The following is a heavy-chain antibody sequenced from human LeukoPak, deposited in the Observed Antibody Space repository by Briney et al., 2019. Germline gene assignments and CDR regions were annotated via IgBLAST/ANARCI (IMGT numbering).Heavy chain of an antibody. Sequence: GGSLRLSCAASGFTFSSYAMSWGRQAPGKGLAWVSAISGSGGSTYYADSVKSRFTISRDNSKNTRYLQMNSLRAEDTAVYYCAKPAAGNDAFDIWGQGTMVTVSS. J-gene: IGHJ3*02. CDR1: GFTFSSYA. CDR2: ISGSGGST. D-gene: IGHD6-13*01. CDR3: AKPAAGNDAFDI. V-gene: IGHV3-23*01.